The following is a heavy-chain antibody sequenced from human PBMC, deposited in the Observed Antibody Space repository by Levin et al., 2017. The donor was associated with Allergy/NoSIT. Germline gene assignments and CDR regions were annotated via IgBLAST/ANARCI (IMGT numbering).Heavy chain of an antibody. V-gene: IGHV4-30-4*01. CDR2: IYYSGTT. CDR3: ARSRSYSSSWYTGYFDY. J-gene: IGHJ4*02. CDR1: GGSIFDGNYY. Sequence: SETLSLTCTVSGGSIFDGNYYWTWIRQPPGKGLEWIGYIYYSGTTYYSPSLKSRLTMSVDTSNNQFSLKLTSETAADTAVYYCARSRSYSSSWYTGYFDYWGQGALVAVSS. D-gene: IGHD6-13*01.